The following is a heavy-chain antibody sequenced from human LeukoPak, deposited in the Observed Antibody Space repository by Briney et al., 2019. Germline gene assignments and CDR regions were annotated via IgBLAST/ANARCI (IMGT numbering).Heavy chain of an antibody. CDR1: GISFAGYA. Sequence: GGALRLSCAASGISFAGYAMSWVRQAPGKGLEWVSTISGRGGSTYYSDSLKGRFTISRDNSKNTLYLQMNSLRAADTAVYYCAKDPSDLGGSGSNNYFDCWGQGTLVTVS. CDR3: AKDPSDLGGSGSNNYFDC. CDR2: ISGRGGST. V-gene: IGHV3-23*01. J-gene: IGHJ4*02. D-gene: IGHD3-10*01.